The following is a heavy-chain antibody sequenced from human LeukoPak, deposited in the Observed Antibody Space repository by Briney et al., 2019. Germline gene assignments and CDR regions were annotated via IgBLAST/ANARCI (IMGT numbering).Heavy chain of an antibody. J-gene: IGHJ4*02. CDR3: ARASLEGYCSGGSCSDSHFDY. V-gene: IGHV1-18*01. Sequence: ASVKVSCKASGYTFTSYGISWVRQAPGQGLEWMGWISAYNDNTNYAQKLQGRVTMTTDTSTSTAYMELRSLRSDDTAVYYCARASLEGYCSGGSCSDSHFDYWGQGTLVTVSS. D-gene: IGHD2-15*01. CDR2: ISAYNDNT. CDR1: GYTFTSYG.